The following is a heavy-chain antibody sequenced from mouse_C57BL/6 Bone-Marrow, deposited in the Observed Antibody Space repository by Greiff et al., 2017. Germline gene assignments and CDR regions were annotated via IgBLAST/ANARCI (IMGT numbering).Heavy chain of an antibody. V-gene: IGHV1-69*01. CDR2: IDPSDSYT. CDR3: ARRGDGVVANFDY. J-gene: IGHJ2*01. CDR1: GYTFTSYW. Sequence: VQLQQPGAELVIPGASVKLSCKASGYTFTSYWMHWVKQRPGQGLEWIGEIDPSDSYTNYNQKFKGKSTLTVDKSSSTAYMQLSSLTSEDSAVYYCARRGDGVVANFDYWGQGTTLTVSS. D-gene: IGHD1-1*01.